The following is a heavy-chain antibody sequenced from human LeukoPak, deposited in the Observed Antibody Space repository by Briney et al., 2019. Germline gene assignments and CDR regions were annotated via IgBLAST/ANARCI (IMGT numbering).Heavy chain of an antibody. V-gene: IGHV3-23*01. D-gene: IGHD5-18*01. J-gene: IGHJ4*02. Sequence: GGSLRLSCAASGFTFSSYAMSWVRQAPGKGLEWVSAISGSGGSTYYADSVKGRFTISRDNSKNTLYLQMNSLRAEDAAVYYCAKAEKQLWYDLWFDYWGQGILVTVSS. CDR1: GFTFSSYA. CDR2: ISGSGGST. CDR3: AKAEKQLWYDLWFDY.